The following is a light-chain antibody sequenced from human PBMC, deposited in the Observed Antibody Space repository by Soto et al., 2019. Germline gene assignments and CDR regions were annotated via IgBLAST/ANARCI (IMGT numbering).Light chain of an antibody. CDR3: QQYGNSRYI. J-gene: IGKJ2*01. CDR2: GAS. CDR1: QSVSSTF. V-gene: IGKV3-20*01. Sequence: EIVLTQSPGTLSLSPGEGATLSCRASQSVSSTFLAWYQQKPGQAPRLLIYGASFRATGIPDRFSGSGSGTDFTLTISRLEPEDFAVYYCQQYGNSRYIFGQGTKVDIK.